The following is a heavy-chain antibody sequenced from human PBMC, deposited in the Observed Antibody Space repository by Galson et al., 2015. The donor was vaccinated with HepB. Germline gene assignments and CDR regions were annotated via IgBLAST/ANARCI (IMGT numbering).Heavy chain of an antibody. CDR3: ARVADSDYGDHAHFDS. Sequence: SLRLSCAASGFTLSDYYMSWIRQAPGKGLEWLSYISSSTIYTNYADSVKGRFTISRDNVKNSMYLQMNSLRAEDTAVYYCARVADSDYGDHAHFDSWGLGTLVTVSS. J-gene: IGHJ4*02. CDR2: ISSSTIYT. V-gene: IGHV3-11*06. CDR1: GFTLSDYY. D-gene: IGHD4-17*01.